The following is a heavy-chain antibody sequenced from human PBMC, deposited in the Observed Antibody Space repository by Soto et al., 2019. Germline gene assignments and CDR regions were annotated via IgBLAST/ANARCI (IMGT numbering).Heavy chain of an antibody. Sequence: QVQLQESGPGLVKPSETLSLTCTVSGGSISSYYWSWIRQPPGKGLEWIGYIYYSGSTNYNPSLKGRVTISVDTSKTQFSLKLSSVTAADTAVYYCARGADNWNPLGAFDIWGQGTMVTVSS. J-gene: IGHJ3*02. D-gene: IGHD1-20*01. CDR3: ARGADNWNPLGAFDI. V-gene: IGHV4-59*01. CDR1: GGSISSYY. CDR2: IYYSGST.